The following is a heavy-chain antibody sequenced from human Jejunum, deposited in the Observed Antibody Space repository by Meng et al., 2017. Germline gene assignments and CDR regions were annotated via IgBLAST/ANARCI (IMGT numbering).Heavy chain of an antibody. D-gene: IGHD2-21*01. J-gene: IGHJ4*02. Sequence: GESLKISCAASGFTFSSSSMTWVRQAPGKGLEWVSSVSTDGNTYYADSVKGRFTISRDNSKNTLYLQMSSLRAEDTALYYCAKLVPYWGQGTLVTVS. CDR3: AKLVPY. V-gene: IGHV3-23*01. CDR2: VSTDGNT. CDR1: GFTFSSSS.